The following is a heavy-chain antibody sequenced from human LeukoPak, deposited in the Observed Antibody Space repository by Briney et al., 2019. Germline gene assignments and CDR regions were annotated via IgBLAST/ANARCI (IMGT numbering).Heavy chain of an antibody. D-gene: IGHD3-22*01. CDR1: GGSISSGGYY. CDR2: IYYSGST. J-gene: IGHJ3*02. CDR3: ARVAGYYDRGDAFDI. Sequence: SQTLPLTCTVSGGSISSGGYYWSWIRQHPGKGLEWIGYIYYSGSTYYNPSLKSRVTISVDTSKNQFSLKLSSVTAADTAVYYCARVAGYYDRGDAFDIWGQGTMVTVSS. V-gene: IGHV4-31*03.